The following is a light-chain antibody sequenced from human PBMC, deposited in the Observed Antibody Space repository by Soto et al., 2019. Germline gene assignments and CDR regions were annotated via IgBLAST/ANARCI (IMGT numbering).Light chain of an antibody. CDR2: NNN. CDR3: ATWDDGLNGWV. Sequence: QAVVTQPPSASGTPGQRVTISCSGRSSNIGSNAVNWYQQFPGKAPKVLIYNNNERPSGVPDRFSGSKSGTSASLAISWLHSEDEADYYCATWDDGLNGWVFGGGTKLTAL. J-gene: IGLJ3*02. V-gene: IGLV1-44*01. CDR1: SSNIGSNA.